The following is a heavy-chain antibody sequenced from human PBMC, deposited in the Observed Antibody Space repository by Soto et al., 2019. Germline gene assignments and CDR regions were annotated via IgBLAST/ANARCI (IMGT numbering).Heavy chain of an antibody. Sequence: GESLKISCKGSGYSFSSYWIGWVRQMPGKGLEWMGIIYPVDSDIRYSPSFQGQVTISAARSISTAYLQWSGLKASDTAMYYCARGFGSGTYELCFDYWGQGTPVTVSS. D-gene: IGHD3-10*01. CDR3: ARGFGSGTYELCFDY. CDR1: GYSFSSYW. V-gene: IGHV5-51*01. J-gene: IGHJ4*02. CDR2: IYPVDSDI.